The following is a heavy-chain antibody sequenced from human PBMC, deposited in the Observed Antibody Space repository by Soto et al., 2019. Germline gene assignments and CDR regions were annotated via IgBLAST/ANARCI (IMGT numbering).Heavy chain of an antibody. CDR3: ARGTRGFDCSSTSCYGGGAFDF. Sequence: EVQLVESGGGLVQPGRSLRLSCAASGFTFDDYAMHWVRQAPGKGLEWVSGIGWNSGSIGYADSVKGRFTISRDNAKNSLYLRMTSLRAEDTALYSCARGTRGFDCSSTSCYGGGAFDFWAQGTMVTVSS. CDR1: GFTFDDYA. D-gene: IGHD2-2*01. CDR2: IGWNSGSI. J-gene: IGHJ3*01. V-gene: IGHV3-9*01.